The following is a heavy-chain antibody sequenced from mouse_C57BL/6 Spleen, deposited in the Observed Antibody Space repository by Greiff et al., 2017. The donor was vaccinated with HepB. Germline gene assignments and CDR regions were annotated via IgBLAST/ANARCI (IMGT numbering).Heavy chain of an antibody. V-gene: IGHV1-39*01. J-gene: IGHJ2*01. Sequence: EVQLQQSGPELVKPGASVKISCKASGYSFTDYNMNWVKQSNGKSLEWIGVINPNYGTTSYNQKFKGKATLTVDQSSSTAYMQLNSLTSEDSAVYYCARSKGSGYYGLGRDYFDYWGQGTTLTVSS. CDR3: ARSKGSGYYGLGRDYFDY. D-gene: IGHD1-1*01. CDR2: INPNYGTT. CDR1: GYSFTDYN.